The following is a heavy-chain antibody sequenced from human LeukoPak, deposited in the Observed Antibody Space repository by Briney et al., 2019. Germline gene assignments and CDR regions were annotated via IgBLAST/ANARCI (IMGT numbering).Heavy chain of an antibody. V-gene: IGHV3-48*04. CDR1: GFTFSSYS. CDR3: AKEAQGCSITSCYFDS. Sequence: GGSLRLSCAASGFTFSSYSMNWVRQAPGKGLEWVSYISSSSSTIYYADSVKGRFTISRDNAKNSLYLQMNSLRAEDTAVYYCAKEAQGCSITSCYFDSWGQGTLVTVSS. J-gene: IGHJ4*02. D-gene: IGHD2-2*01. CDR2: ISSSSSTI.